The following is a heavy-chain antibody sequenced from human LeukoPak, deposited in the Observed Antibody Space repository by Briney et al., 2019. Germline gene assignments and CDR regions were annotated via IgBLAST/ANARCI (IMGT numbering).Heavy chain of an antibody. J-gene: IGHJ4*02. CDR1: GFTFSSYG. CDR3: ARDGIAAVDFDY. V-gene: IGHV3-66*01. Sequence: GGSLRLSCAASGFTFSSYGMHWVRQAPGKGLEWVSVIYSGGSTYYADSVKGRFTISRDNSKNTLYLQMNSLRAEDTAVYYCARDGIAAVDFDYWGQGILVTVSS. CDR2: IYSGGST. D-gene: IGHD6-13*01.